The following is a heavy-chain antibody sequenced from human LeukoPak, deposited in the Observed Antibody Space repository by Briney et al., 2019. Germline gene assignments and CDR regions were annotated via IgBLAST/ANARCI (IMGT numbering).Heavy chain of an antibody. Sequence: GGSLRLSCAASGFTFSNYGMHWVRQAPGKGLEWVAVIWYDGSNKYYADSVKGRFTISRDNSKNTLYLQMNSLRAEDTAVYYCARSTSRVYFDYWGQGTLVTVSS. V-gene: IGHV3-33*01. J-gene: IGHJ4*02. CDR1: GFTFSNYG. CDR3: ARSTSRVYFDY. D-gene: IGHD2-2*01. CDR2: IWYDGSNK.